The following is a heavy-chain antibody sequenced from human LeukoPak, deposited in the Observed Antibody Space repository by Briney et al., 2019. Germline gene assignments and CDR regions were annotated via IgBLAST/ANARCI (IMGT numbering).Heavy chain of an antibody. V-gene: IGHV1-8*03. Sequence: ASVKVSCKASGYTFTSYDINWVRQATGQGLEWMGWMNPNSGNTGYAQKFQGRVTITRNTPISTAYMELSSLRSEDTAVYYCARGPHRVLYYYYYMDVWGKGTTVTVSS. CDR2: MNPNSGNT. CDR1: GYTFTSYD. CDR3: ARGPHRVLYYYYYMDV. J-gene: IGHJ6*03. D-gene: IGHD6-6*01.